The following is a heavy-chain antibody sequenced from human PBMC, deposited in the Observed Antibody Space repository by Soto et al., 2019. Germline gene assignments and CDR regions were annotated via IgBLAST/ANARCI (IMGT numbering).Heavy chain of an antibody. CDR2: ITGTGGNT. CDR1: GFPLSTYG. CDR3: ARIRGYWYGLDV. V-gene: IGHV3-23*01. Sequence: GGSLRLSCAASGFPLSTYGMTWVRQAPGKGLEWVSAITGTGGNTYYVDSVKGRFTSSRDNSKNMLYLQVNSLRVGDTAVYYCARIRGYWYGLDVWGQGTTVTVSS. J-gene: IGHJ6*02.